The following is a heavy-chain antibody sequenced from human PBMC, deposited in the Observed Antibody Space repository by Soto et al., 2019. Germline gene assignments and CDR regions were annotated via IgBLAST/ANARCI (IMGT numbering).Heavy chain of an antibody. J-gene: IGHJ6*02. V-gene: IGHV3-49*03. CDR3: TSAVDTAMADYYYYGMDV. CDR2: IRSKAYGGTT. CDR1: GFTFGDYA. D-gene: IGHD5-18*01. Sequence: LRLSCTASGFTFGDYAMSWFRQAPGKGLEWVGFIRSKAYGGTTEYAASVKGRFTISRGDSKSIAYLQMNSLKTEDTAVYYCTSAVDTAMADYYYYGMDVWGQGTTVTVS.